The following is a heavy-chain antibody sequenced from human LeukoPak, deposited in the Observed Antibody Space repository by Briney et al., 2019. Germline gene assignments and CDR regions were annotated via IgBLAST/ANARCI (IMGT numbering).Heavy chain of an antibody. Sequence: SETLSLTCTVSGGSLSSYYWSWIRQPPGKGREWIGYIYYSGSTNYNPSLKSRVTISVDTTKNQFSLKLSSVTAADTAVYYCARGYSSGFIDYWGQGTLVTVSS. D-gene: IGHD6-19*01. J-gene: IGHJ4*02. CDR3: ARGYSSGFIDY. CDR1: GGSLSSYY. V-gene: IGHV4-59*01. CDR2: IYYSGST.